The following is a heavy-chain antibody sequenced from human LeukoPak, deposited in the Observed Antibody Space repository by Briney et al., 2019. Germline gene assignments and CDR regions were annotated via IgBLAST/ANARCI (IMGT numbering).Heavy chain of an antibody. Sequence: SETLSLTCAVYGGSFSGYYWSWIRQPPGKGLEWIAEINHSGSTNYNPSLKSRVTISVDTSKNQFSLKLSSVTAADTAVYYCAREGYSSGRPGYWGQGTLVTVSS. V-gene: IGHV4-34*01. CDR1: GGSFSGYY. CDR2: INHSGST. J-gene: IGHJ4*02. CDR3: AREGYSSGRPGY. D-gene: IGHD6-19*01.